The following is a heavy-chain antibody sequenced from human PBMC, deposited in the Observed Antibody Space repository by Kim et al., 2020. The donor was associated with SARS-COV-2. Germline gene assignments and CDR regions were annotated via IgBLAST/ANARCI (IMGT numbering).Heavy chain of an antibody. CDR3: GSTVTTTPFY. Sequence: NKYYEDSVKGRFTISRDNSKNTLYLQMNSLRAEDTAVYYCGSTVTTTPFYWGQGTLVTVSS. D-gene: IGHD4-4*01. CDR2: NK. J-gene: IGHJ4*02. V-gene: IGHV3-30*01.